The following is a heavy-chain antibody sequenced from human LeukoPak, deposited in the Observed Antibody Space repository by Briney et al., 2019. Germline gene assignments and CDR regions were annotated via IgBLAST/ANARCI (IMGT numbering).Heavy chain of an antibody. CDR2: INHSGYT. D-gene: IGHD2-21*02. V-gene: IGHV4-34*01. Sequence: SETLSLTCAVSGVSFDDYYWAWVRQTPGKGLEWIGEINHSGYTNDSPSLKSRVTLSIDTSRKKFSLNLRSVTVADAGIYYCTRMTAGNDYWGQGTLVTVSS. CDR3: TRMTAGNDY. CDR1: GVSFDDYY. J-gene: IGHJ4*02.